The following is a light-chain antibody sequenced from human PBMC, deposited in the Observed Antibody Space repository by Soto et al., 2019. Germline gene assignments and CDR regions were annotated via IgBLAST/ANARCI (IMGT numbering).Light chain of an antibody. CDR3: QQTYSTPLT. V-gene: IGKV1-39*01. Sequence: ASQTISTYLNWYQQKPGKAPKLLIYAASSLQSGVPSRFSGSGSETEFTLTISSLQPEDFATYFCQQTYSTPLTFGGGTKVDIK. J-gene: IGKJ4*01. CDR2: AAS. CDR1: QTISTY.